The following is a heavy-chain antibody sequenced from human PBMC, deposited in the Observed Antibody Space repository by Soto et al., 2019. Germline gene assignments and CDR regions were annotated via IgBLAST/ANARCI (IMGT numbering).Heavy chain of an antibody. D-gene: IGHD4-17*01. CDR3: AKHPYGNYYYGMDV. J-gene: IGHJ6*02. CDR1: GFTFSSYA. V-gene: IGHV3-23*01. Sequence: PGGSLRLSCAASGFTFSSYAMSWVRQAPGKGLEWVSAISGSGGSTYYADSVKGRFTISRDNSKNTLYLQMNSPRAEDTAVYYCAKHPYGNYYYGMDVWGQGTTVTVSS. CDR2: ISGSGGST.